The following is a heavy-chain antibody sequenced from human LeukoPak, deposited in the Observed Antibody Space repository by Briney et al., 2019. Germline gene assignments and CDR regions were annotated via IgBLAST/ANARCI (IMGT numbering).Heavy chain of an antibody. V-gene: IGHV4-34*01. CDR3: ARVGYYYGSGSYYFDY. CDR2: INHSGST. CDR1: GGSFNGYY. Sequence: SETLSLTCAVYGGSFNGYYWSWLRQPPGKGLEWLGEINHSGSTNYNPSLKSRVTISVDTSKNQFSLKLSSVTAADTAVYYCARVGYYYGSGSYYFDYWGQGTLVTVSS. J-gene: IGHJ4*02. D-gene: IGHD3-10*01.